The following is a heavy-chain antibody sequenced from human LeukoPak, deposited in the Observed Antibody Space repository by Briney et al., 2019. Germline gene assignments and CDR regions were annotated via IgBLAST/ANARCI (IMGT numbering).Heavy chain of an antibody. J-gene: IGHJ4*02. CDR2: IYYSGST. CDR3: ARREYYDFWSGYGGNLP. V-gene: IGHV4-39*01. CDR1: GGSISSSSYY. Sequence: SETLSLTCTVSGGSISSSSYYWGWIRQPPGKGLEWIGSIYYSGSTYYNPSLKSRVTISVDTSKNQFSLKLSSVTAADTAVYYCARREYYDFWSGYGGNLPWGPGTLVTVSS. D-gene: IGHD3-3*01.